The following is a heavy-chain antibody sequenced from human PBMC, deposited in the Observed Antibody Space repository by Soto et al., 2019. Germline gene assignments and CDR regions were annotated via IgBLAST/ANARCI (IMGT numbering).Heavy chain of an antibody. D-gene: IGHD6-19*01. J-gene: IGHJ4*02. CDR1: GFTFSSYG. Sequence: QVQLVESGGGVVQPGRSLRLSCAASGFTFSSYGMHWVRQAPGKGLEGVAVIWYDGSNKYYADSVKGRFTISRDNSKNTLYLQRNSLRAEDTAVYYCARDRYSSGWYDLDYWGQGTLVTVSS. CDR2: IWYDGSNK. CDR3: ARDRYSSGWYDLDY. V-gene: IGHV3-33*01.